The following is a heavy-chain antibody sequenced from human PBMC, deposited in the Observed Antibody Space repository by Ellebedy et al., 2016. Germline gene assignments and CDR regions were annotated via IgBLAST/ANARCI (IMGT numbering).Heavy chain of an antibody. CDR2: ISAYNGNT. D-gene: IGHD1-14*01. CDR3: ARDSGRASHFRTCGDY. J-gene: IGHJ4*02. Sequence: ASVKVSCKASGYTFTNYGISWVRQAPGQGPEWMGWISAYNGNTNYAQKLQGRVTMTTDTSTSTAYMELRSLISDDTAVYYCARDSGRASHFRTCGDYWGQGTLVTVSS. V-gene: IGHV1-18*01. CDR1: GYTFTNYG.